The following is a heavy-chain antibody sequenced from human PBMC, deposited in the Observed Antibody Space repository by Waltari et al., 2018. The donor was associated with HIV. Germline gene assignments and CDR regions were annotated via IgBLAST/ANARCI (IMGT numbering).Heavy chain of an antibody. V-gene: IGHV3-33*01. D-gene: IGHD1-26*01. J-gene: IGHJ4*02. CDR2: IWYDGNNK. CDR1: GFTFSSYG. Sequence: QVLLVESGGGVVQPGRSLRLSCAASGFTFSSYGMHWVRQVPGKGLEWVAVIWYDGNNKYYTDSVKGRFTISRDNSKNTLYLQMNSLRAEDTAVYYCARSLVGATYYFDYWGQGTLVTVSS. CDR3: ARSLVGATYYFDY.